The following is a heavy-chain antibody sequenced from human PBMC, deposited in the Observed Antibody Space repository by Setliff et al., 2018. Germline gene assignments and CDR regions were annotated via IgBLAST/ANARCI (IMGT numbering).Heavy chain of an antibody. V-gene: IGHV5-51*01. J-gene: IGHJ5*02. CDR1: GYSLTTYW. CDR2: IYPGDSDT. D-gene: IGHD2-2*01. CDR3: ARALYPSSFIGHNWFDP. Sequence: PGESLKISCKASGYSLTTYWIGWVRQMPGKGLEWMGIIYPGDSDTKYHPSFQGQVTISADKSISTAYLQWSSLKASDTAMYYCARALYPSSFIGHNWFDPWGQGTLVTVSS.